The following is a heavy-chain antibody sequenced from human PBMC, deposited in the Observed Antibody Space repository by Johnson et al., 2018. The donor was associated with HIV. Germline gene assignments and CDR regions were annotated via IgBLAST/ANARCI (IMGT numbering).Heavy chain of an antibody. CDR3: ARAAYVHYDILTGPPLEDAFDI. Sequence: QVQLVESGGGLVKPGGSLRLSCAASGFTFSDYYMSWIRQAPGKGLEWVSGISDSGGSTHYADSVKGRFTISRDNSKNTLYLQMNSLRAEDTAVYYCARAAYVHYDILTGPPLEDAFDIWGQGTMVTVSS. V-gene: IGHV3-11*04. CDR2: ISDSGGST. CDR1: GFTFSDYY. J-gene: IGHJ3*02. D-gene: IGHD3-9*01.